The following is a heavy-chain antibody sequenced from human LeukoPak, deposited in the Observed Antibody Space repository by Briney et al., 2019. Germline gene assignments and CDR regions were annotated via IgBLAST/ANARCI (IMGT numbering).Heavy chain of an antibody. V-gene: IGHV3-23*01. D-gene: IGHD3-10*01. CDR2: ISGSGGST. CDR3: AKDLWGSGSYDY. CDR1: GFTFSSYA. J-gene: IGHJ4*02. Sequence: GGSLRLSCAASGFTFSSYAMSWVRQAPGKGLEWVSAISGSGGSTYYADSVTGRFTISRDNSKNTLYLQMNSLRAEDTAVYYSAKDLWGSGSYDYWGQGTLVTVSS.